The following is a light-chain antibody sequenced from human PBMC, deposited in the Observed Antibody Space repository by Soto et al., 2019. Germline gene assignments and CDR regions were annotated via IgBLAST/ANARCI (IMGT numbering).Light chain of an antibody. Sequence: SYELTQPPSVSVAPGKTARITCGGNNIGSKSVHWYQQKPGQAPVLVIYYDSDRPSGIPERFSGSNSGNTATLTISRVEAGDEADYYCQVWDSSGDQYVVFGGGTKLTVL. CDR2: YDS. V-gene: IGLV3-21*04. CDR3: QVWDSSGDQYVV. CDR1: NIGSKS. J-gene: IGLJ2*01.